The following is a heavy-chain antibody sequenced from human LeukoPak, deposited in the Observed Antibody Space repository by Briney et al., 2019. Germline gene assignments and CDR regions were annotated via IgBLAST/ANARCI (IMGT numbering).Heavy chain of an antibody. D-gene: IGHD3/OR15-3a*01. J-gene: IGHJ6*02. CDR3: THLVWEYVGGLDV. Sequence: GGSLRLSCAASGFIFRNYGMNWVRQAPGKGLEWVSGIYTNGNTRYADSVRGRFTISRDNSKNTLYLQMHSLRVDDTAVYYCTHLVWEYVGGLDVWGQGTTVTVSS. CDR1: GFIFRNYG. V-gene: IGHV3-23*05. CDR2: IYTNGNT.